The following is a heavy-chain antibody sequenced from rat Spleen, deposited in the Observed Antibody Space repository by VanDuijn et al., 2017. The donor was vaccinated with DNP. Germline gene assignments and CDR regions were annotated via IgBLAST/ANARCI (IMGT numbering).Heavy chain of an antibody. CDR1: GYSITSNY. CDR3: ARWPGYNPPYAMDA. CDR2: ISYSGST. Sequence: EMQLQESGPGLVKPSQSLSLTCSVTGYSITSNYWGWIRKFPGNKMEWVGHISYSGSTSYNPSLKSRISITRDTSKNQFFLQVNSVNTEDTATYYCARWPGYNPPYAMDAWGQGTSVTVSS. V-gene: IGHV3-1*01. J-gene: IGHJ4*01. D-gene: IGHD1-4*01.